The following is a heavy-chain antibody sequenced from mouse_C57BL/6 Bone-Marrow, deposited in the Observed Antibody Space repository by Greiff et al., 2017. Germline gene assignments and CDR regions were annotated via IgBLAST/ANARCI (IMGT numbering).Heavy chain of an antibody. CDR3: ARYDYDGYYYAMDY. V-gene: IGHV1-82*01. CDR2: IYPGDGDT. CDR1: GYAFSSSW. Sequence: QVQLKQSGPELVKPGASVKISCKASGYAFSSSWMNWVKQRPGKGLEWIGRIYPGDGDTNYTGKFKGKATLTADKSSSTAYMQLSSLTSEDSAVYFCARYDYDGYYYAMDYWGQGTSVTVSS. D-gene: IGHD2-4*01. J-gene: IGHJ4*01.